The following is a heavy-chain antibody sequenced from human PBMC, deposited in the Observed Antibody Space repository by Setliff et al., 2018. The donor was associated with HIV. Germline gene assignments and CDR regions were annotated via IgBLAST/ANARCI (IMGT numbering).Heavy chain of an antibody. V-gene: IGHV4-31*03. Sequence: SETLSLTCTVSGGSISSGGYYWNWIRQYPVKGLEWIGHIYYNGRTLFNPALGTRLNMSVDTSENQFSLHLNSVTAADTAVYYCVRERRRSRLYYGLDVWGQGTTVTVSS. CDR2: IYYNGRT. CDR1: GGSISSGGYY. CDR3: VRERRRSRLYYGLDV. J-gene: IGHJ6*02.